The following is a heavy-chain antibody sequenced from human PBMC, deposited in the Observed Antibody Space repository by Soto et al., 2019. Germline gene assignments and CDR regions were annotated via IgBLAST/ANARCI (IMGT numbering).Heavy chain of an antibody. Sequence: QVQLVQSGAEVKKPGASVKVSCKASGYTFTSYGISWVRQAPGQGLEWMGWISAYNGNTNYAQKLQGRVTMTTDTSTSTAYMELRSLRSDDTAVYYCARGVRGYCSGGSCYQLDYWGQGTLVTVS. V-gene: IGHV1-18*01. CDR3: ARGVRGYCSGGSCYQLDY. CDR1: GYTFTSYG. D-gene: IGHD2-15*01. CDR2: ISAYNGNT. J-gene: IGHJ4*02.